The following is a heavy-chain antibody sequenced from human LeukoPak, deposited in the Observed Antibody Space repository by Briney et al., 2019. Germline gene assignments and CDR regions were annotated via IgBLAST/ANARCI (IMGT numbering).Heavy chain of an antibody. D-gene: IGHD1-26*01. CDR1: GFTVSIHR. Sequence: GGSLRLSCAASGFTVSIHRMNCARQAPGKGLEWGSSMSSSSSTIYYDDSVKGRFAISRDQAKNSLYLQMNSLRAEDTAVYYCARGSGTPVDAFDIWGQGTMVTVSS. CDR2: MSSSSSTI. V-gene: IGHV3-21*01. CDR3: ARGSGTPVDAFDI. J-gene: IGHJ3*02.